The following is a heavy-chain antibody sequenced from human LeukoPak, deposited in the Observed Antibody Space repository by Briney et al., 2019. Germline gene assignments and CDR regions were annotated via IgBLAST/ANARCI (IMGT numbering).Heavy chain of an antibody. Sequence: SETLSLTCTVFGGSISNYYWSWIRQPPGKGLEWIGYIHYSGSTNYNPSLKSRVTISVDTSKNQFSLKLSSVTAADTAVYYCARWEGSVGGRGSFDYWGQGTLVTVSS. J-gene: IGHJ4*02. CDR2: IHYSGST. CDR3: ARWEGSVGGRGSFDY. CDR1: GGSISNYY. V-gene: IGHV4-59*01. D-gene: IGHD2-15*01.